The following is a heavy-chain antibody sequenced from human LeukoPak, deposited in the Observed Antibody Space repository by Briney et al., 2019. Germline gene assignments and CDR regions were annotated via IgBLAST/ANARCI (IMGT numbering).Heavy chain of an antibody. CDR3: ARDLVGGIWSAAF. J-gene: IGHJ4*02. CDR1: GYTFTGYY. CDR2: INPNTGDT. D-gene: IGHD3-16*01. Sequence: GASVKVSCKASGYTFTGYYVHWVRQAPGQGLEWMGRINPNTGDTIYAQRFRGRVTMTRDTSISAAYMEFNNLRSDDTAVYYCARDLVGGIWSAAFWGQGTLVTVSS. V-gene: IGHV1-2*06.